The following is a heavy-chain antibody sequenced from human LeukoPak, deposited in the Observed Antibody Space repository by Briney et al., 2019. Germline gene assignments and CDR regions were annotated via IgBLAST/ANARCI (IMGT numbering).Heavy chain of an antibody. V-gene: IGHV4-4*07. Sequence: SETLSLTCTVPGGSISSYYWSWIRQPAGKGLEWIGRIYTSGSTNYNPSLKSRVTMSVDTSKNQFSLKLSSVTAADTAVYYCASGGVRGYVPDYWGQGTLVTVSS. D-gene: IGHD3-10*01. J-gene: IGHJ4*02. CDR2: IYTSGST. CDR1: GGSISSYY. CDR3: ASGGVRGYVPDY.